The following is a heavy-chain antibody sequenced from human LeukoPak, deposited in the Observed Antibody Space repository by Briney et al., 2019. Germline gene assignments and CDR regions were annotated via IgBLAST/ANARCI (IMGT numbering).Heavy chain of an antibody. D-gene: IGHD3-3*01. CDR3: ARLVRYDFWSGYYRPYYFDY. CDR2: IYYSGST. Sequence: PSETLSLTCTVSGGSISSYYWSWIRQPPGKGLEWIGYIYYSGSTNYSPSLKSRVTISVDTSKNQFSLKLSSVTAADTAVYYCARLVRYDFWSGYYRPYYFDYWGQGTLVTVSS. V-gene: IGHV4-59*08. J-gene: IGHJ4*02. CDR1: GGSISSYY.